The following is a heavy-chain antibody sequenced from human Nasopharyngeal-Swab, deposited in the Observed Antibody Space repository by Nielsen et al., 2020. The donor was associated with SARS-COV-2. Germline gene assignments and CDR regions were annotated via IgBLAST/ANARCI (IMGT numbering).Heavy chain of an antibody. CDR2: IYYSGST. J-gene: IGHJ6*02. D-gene: IGHD3-16*01. V-gene: IGHV4-59*01. CDR3: AIGGGGSYYYGMDV. Sequence: WIRRPPGEGLEWIGYIYYSGSTNYNPSLKSRVTISVNTSKNQFSLKLSSVTAADTAVYYCAIGGGGSYYYGMDVWGQGTTVTVSS.